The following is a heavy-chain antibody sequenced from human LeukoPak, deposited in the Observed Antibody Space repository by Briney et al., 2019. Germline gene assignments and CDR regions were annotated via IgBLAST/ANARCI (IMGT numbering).Heavy chain of an antibody. D-gene: IGHD1-7*01. Sequence: SETLSLTCTVSGGSIRSSYYYWGWIRQPPGKGLEWIGSIYDSGSTYYNPSLKSRVTISVDTSKNQFSLKLSSVTAADTAVYYCARDNWNYGSSMDVWGQGTTVTVSS. V-gene: IGHV4-39*07. J-gene: IGHJ6*02. CDR3: ARDNWNYGSSMDV. CDR1: GGSIRSSYYY. CDR2: IYDSGST.